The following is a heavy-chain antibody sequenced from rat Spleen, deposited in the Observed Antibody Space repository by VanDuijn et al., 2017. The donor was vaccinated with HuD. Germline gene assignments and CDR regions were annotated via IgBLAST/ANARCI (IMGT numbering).Heavy chain of an antibody. CDR3: ANQGDGTGFAY. CDR1: GFTFSSFA. V-gene: IGHV5-25*01. J-gene: IGHJ3*01. Sequence: EVQLVESGGGLVQPGRSLKLSCAASGFTFSSFAMAWVRQAPKKGLEWVATITSGGSNTYYPDSVKGRFTISRDNAKSTLYLQMDSLRSEDTATYYCANQGDGTGFAYWGQGTLVTVSS. D-gene: IGHD1-12*02. CDR2: ITSGGSNT.